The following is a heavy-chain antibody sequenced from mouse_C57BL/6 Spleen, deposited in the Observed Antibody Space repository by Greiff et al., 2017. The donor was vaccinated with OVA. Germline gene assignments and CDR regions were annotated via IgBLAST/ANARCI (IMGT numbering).Heavy chain of an antibody. CDR2: IWSGGST. D-gene: IGHD1-1*01. Sequence: VKLVESGPGLVQPSQSLSITCTVSGFSLTSYGVHWVRQSPGKGLEWLGVIWSGGSTDYNAAFISRLSISKDNSKSQVFFKMNSLQADDTAIYYCARAFYYYGRAMDYWGQGTSVTVSS. CDR1: GFSLTSYG. V-gene: IGHV2-2*01. CDR3: ARAFYYYGRAMDY. J-gene: IGHJ4*01.